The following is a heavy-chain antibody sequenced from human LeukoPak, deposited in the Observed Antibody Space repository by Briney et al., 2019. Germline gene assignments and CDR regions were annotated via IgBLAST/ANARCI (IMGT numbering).Heavy chain of an antibody. V-gene: IGHV1-18*01. CDR1: GYTFTSYG. CDR3: ARDVDIVVVPPDNWFDP. CDR2: ISAYNGNT. Sequence: ASVKVSCKASGYTFTSYGISWVRQAPGQGLEWMGWISAYNGNTNYAQNLQGRVTMTTDTSTSTAYMELRSLKSDDTAVYYCARDVDIVVVPPDNWFDPWGQGTLVTVSS. J-gene: IGHJ5*02. D-gene: IGHD2-2*01.